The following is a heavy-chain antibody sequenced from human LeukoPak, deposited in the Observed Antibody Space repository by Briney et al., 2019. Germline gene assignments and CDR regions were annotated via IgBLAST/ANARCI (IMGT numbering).Heavy chain of an antibody. CDR2: INPNSGGT. Sequence: APVKVSCKASGYTFTGYYMHWVRQAPGQGLEWMGWINPNSGGTNYAQKFQGRVTMTRDTSISTAYMELSRLRSDDTAVYYCASLGRGIAAAGRVPDYYYYMDVWGKGTTVTVSS. V-gene: IGHV1-2*02. J-gene: IGHJ6*03. CDR1: GYTFTGYY. D-gene: IGHD6-13*01. CDR3: ASLGRGIAAAGRVPDYYYYMDV.